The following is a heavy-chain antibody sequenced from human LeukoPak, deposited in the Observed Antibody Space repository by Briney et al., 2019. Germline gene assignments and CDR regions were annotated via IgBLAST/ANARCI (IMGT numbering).Heavy chain of an antibody. CDR2: IHHSGNT. CDR3: ARDSRDSSGYYHGAFDY. J-gene: IGHJ4*02. D-gene: IGHD3-22*01. CDR1: GFSIIRGYY. Sequence: PSETLSLTCTVSGFSIIRGYYWGWIRQPPGKGLEWIGSIHHSGNTYYNLSLKSRVTISVDTSKNQFSLKVTSVTAADTAMYYCARDSRDSSGYYHGAFDYWGQGTLVTVSS. V-gene: IGHV4-38-2*02.